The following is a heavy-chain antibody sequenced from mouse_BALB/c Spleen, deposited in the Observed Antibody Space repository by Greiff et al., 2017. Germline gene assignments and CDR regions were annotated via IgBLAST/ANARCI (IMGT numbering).Heavy chain of an antibody. D-gene: IGHD2-4*01. CDR1: GYTFTSYW. Sequence: QVQLQQPGAELVKPGAPVKLSCKASGYTFTSYWMNWVKQRPGRGLEWIGRIDPSDSETHYNQKFKDKATLTVDKSSSTAYIQLSSLTSEDSAVYYCARIDADYDVDYWGQGTTLTVSS. CDR3: ARIDADYDVDY. J-gene: IGHJ2*01. V-gene: IGHV1-69*02. CDR2: IDPSDSET.